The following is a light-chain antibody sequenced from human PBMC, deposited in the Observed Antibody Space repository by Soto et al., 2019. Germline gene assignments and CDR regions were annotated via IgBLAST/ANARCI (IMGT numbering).Light chain of an antibody. CDR2: DVS. CDR3: SSYTLTSTRYV. Sequence: QSALTQPASVSGSPGQSITISCTGTSSDVGAYNYVPWYQQHPGKAPKLMIYDVSNRPSGVSNRFSGSKSGNTASLTISGLQAEDEADYYCSSYTLTSTRYVFGAGTKLTVL. V-gene: IGLV2-14*01. J-gene: IGLJ1*01. CDR1: SSDVGAYNY.